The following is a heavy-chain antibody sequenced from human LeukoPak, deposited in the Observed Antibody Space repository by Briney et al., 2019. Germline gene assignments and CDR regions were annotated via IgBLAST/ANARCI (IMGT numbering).Heavy chain of an antibody. J-gene: IGHJ3*02. V-gene: IGHV3-48*03. CDR3: ARASGGYSYEDAFDI. Sequence: SGGSLRHSCAASGFTFSSYEMNWVRQAPGKGLEWVSYISSSGSTIYYADSVKGRFTISRDNAKNSLYLQMNSLRAEDTAVYYCARASGGYSYEDAFDIWGQGTMVTVSS. CDR2: ISSSGSTI. CDR1: GFTFSSYE. D-gene: IGHD5-18*01.